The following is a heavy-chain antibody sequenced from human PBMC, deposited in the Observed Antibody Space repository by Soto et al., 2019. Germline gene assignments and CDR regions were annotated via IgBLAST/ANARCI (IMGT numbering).Heavy chain of an antibody. J-gene: IGHJ3*02. Sequence: SETLSLTCAVSGGSIRSYYWDWSRPPPGKGLEWIGYIYYSGSTKYNPSLKSRVTISVDTSKNQFSLKLSSLTAADTAVYYCARDHVNIVTTMDFHDGFDIWGQGTMVTVSS. CDR3: ARDHVNIVTTMDFHDGFDI. D-gene: IGHD5-12*01. CDR2: IYYSGST. V-gene: IGHV4-59*01. CDR1: GGSIRSYY.